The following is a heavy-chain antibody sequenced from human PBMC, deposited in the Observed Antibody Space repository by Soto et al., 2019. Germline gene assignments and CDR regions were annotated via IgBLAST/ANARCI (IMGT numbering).Heavy chain of an antibody. J-gene: IGHJ4*02. CDR1: GFTFSSYA. CDR3: ANTFGPIAVAGTIDY. V-gene: IGHV3-30-3*01. D-gene: IGHD6-19*01. Sequence: QVQLVESGGGVVQPGRSLRLSCAASGFTFSSYAMHWVRQAPGKGLEWVAVISYDGSNKYYADSVKGRFTISRDNSKNTLYLKMNRLRAEDTAVYYCANTFGPIAVAGTIDYWGQGTLVTVSS. CDR2: ISYDGSNK.